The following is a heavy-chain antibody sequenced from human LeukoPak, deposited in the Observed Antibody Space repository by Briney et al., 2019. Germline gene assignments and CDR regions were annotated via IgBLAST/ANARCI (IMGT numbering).Heavy chain of an antibody. CDR2: ISAYNGNT. Sequence: GASVKVSCKASGYTFTSYGISGVRQAPGQGREWMGWISAYNGNTNYAQKLQGRVTMTTDTSTSTAYMELRSLRSDDTAVYYCAREGIAARPEYYFDYWGQGTLVTVSS. V-gene: IGHV1-18*01. J-gene: IGHJ4*02. CDR3: AREGIAARPEYYFDY. D-gene: IGHD6-6*01. CDR1: GYTFTSYG.